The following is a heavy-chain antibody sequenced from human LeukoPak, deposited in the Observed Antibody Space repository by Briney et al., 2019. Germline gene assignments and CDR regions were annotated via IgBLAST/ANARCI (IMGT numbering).Heavy chain of an antibody. CDR1: VYTFTNHD. CDR2: MNPNSGNI. J-gene: IGHJ4*02. D-gene: IGHD2-2*01. V-gene: IGHV1-8*03. Sequence: ASVKVSCKASVYTFTNHDINWVRQATGQGLEWMGWMNPNSGNIGYAQKLQGRVTITRNTSISTAYMELSSLRSEDTAVYYCARGPGCISTSCPYYFDYWGQGTLVTVSS. CDR3: ARGPGCISTSCPYYFDY.